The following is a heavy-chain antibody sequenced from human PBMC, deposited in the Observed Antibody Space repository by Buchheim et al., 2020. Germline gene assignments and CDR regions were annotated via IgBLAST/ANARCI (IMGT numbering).Heavy chain of an antibody. J-gene: IGHJ4*02. CDR1: GFTFSSYA. D-gene: IGHD6-13*01. Sequence: EVQLLESGGGLVQPGGSLRLSCAASGFTFSSYAMSWVRQAPGKGLEWVSAISGSGGNTYYAASVKGRFTISRDNFKTTLYLQMNSLRAEDTAVYYCASYLPYVEYSSSWNDYWGQGTL. V-gene: IGHV3-23*01. CDR2: ISGSGGNT. CDR3: ASYLPYVEYSSSWNDY.